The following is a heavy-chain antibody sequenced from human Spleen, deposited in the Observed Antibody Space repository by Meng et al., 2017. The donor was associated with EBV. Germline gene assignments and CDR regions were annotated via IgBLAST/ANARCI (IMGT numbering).Heavy chain of an antibody. CDR1: GYTFTDYH. D-gene: IGHD3-9*01. V-gene: IGHV1-2*06. Sequence: QGHLVQSGAEVKKPGASGKVSCMASGYTFTDYHIHWVRQAPGQGLEWMGRINPNTGGTNFAQKFQGRFTMTRDTSITTAYMELTRLTSDDTAFYYCASDTLTGYYIDYWGQGTLVTVSS. CDR2: INPNTGGT. CDR3: ASDTLTGYYIDY. J-gene: IGHJ4*02.